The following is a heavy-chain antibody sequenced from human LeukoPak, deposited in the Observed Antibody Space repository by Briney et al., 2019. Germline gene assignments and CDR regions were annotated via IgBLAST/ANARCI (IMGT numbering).Heavy chain of an antibody. CDR2: IRYDGSNK. D-gene: IGHD4-17*01. Sequence: GGSLRLSCAASGFTFSIYGMHWVRQAPGKGLEWVAFIRYDGSNKYYADSVKGRFTISRDNSKNTLYLQMNSLRAEDTAVYYCAKDLKPMTTVTTFDYWGQGTLVTVSS. V-gene: IGHV3-30*02. CDR3: AKDLKPMTTVTTFDY. J-gene: IGHJ4*02. CDR1: GFTFSIYG.